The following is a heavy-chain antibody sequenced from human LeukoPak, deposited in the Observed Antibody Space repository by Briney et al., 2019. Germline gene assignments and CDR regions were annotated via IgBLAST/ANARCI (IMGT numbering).Heavy chain of an antibody. CDR2: ISGGGGST. CDR3: AKGAAAGDYFDY. D-gene: IGHD6-13*01. Sequence: GGSLRLSCAASGFTFSSYAMSWVRQAPGKGLEWVSGISGGGGSTYYADSVKGRFTISRDKSKNTLYLQMNSLRAEDTAVYYCAKGAAAGDYFDYWGQGTLVTVSS. J-gene: IGHJ4*02. CDR1: GFTFSSYA. V-gene: IGHV3-23*01.